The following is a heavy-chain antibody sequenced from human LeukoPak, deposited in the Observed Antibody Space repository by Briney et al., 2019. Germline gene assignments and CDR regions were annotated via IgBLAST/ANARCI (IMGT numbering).Heavy chain of an antibody. CDR2: INSDGSTT. V-gene: IGHV3-74*01. J-gene: IGHJ3*02. CDR3: ARSGNYRFDI. CDR1: GFTFSTYW. Sequence: GGSLRLSCAASGFTFSTYWMHWVRQAPGKGLVWVSRINSDGSTTNYADSVKGRFTISRDNAKNTLYLQMNSLRAEDTAVYYCARSGNYRFDIWGQGTMVTVSS. D-gene: IGHD1-26*01.